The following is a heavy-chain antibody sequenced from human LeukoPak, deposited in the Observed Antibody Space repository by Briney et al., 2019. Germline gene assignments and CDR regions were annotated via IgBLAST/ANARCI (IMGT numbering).Heavy chain of an antibody. V-gene: IGHV4-39*01. J-gene: IGHJ4*02. Sequence: SETLSLTCTVSGGSIRSNSFYWGWIRQPPGKGLEWIGSIYYSGTTDYNPSLKSRVTIFVDTSKNQFSLRLSSVTAADTAVYYCARGFCSGGTCYPLDYWGQGTLVTVSS. CDR3: ARGFCSGGTCYPLDY. CDR2: IYYSGTT. CDR1: GGSIRSNSFY. D-gene: IGHD2-15*01.